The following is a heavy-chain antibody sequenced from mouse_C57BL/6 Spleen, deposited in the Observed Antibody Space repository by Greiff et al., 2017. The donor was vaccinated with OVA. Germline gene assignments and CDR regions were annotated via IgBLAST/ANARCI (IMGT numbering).Heavy chain of an antibody. CDR3: AKRGVCDGSSYDWFAY. V-gene: IGHV1-9*01. Sequence: VQLQESGAELMKPGASVKLSCKATGYTFTGYWIEWVKQRPGHGLEWIGEILPGSGSTNYNEKFKGKATFTADTSSTPAYMQLSSLTTEDSANYYGAKRGVCDGSSYDWFAYWGQGTLVTVSA. D-gene: IGHD1-1*01. CDR2: ILPGSGST. CDR1: GYTFTGYW. J-gene: IGHJ3*01.